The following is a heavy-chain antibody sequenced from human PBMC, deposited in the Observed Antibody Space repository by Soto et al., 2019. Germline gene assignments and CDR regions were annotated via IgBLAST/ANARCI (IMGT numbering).Heavy chain of an antibody. D-gene: IGHD3-16*01. CDR3: ARSDGSWGYFDY. CDR2: MNPNTGNT. CDR1: GYTFATND. Sequence: ASVKVSCKASGYTFATNDFAWVRQATGQGLEWMGWMNPNTGNTGYAQAFRGRVTMTRNTSISTAYLQWSSLRASDTAMYYCARSDGSWGYFDYWGLGTLVTVSS. V-gene: IGHV1-8*01. J-gene: IGHJ4*02.